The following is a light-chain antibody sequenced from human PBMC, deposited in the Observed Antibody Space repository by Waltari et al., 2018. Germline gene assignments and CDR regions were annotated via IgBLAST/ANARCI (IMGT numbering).Light chain of an antibody. J-gene: IGLJ1*01. CDR3: GSYVNTRVLFV. CDR2: DVN. CDR1: SNDVGGYNV. Sequence: QSALTQPASVSGSPGQSITISCGGSSNDVGGYNVVSWYQQHPGKAPKVIIYDVNNRPSGISSRFSGSKSDNPASLTISDLQTEDEADYYCGSYVNTRVLFVFGSGTKVTVL. V-gene: IGLV2-14*03.